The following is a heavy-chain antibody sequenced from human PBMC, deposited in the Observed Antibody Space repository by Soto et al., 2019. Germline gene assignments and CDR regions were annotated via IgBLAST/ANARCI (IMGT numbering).Heavy chain of an antibody. CDR3: ARQDCSSTSCYEGFFDY. J-gene: IGHJ4*02. CDR1: GGSISSSSYY. D-gene: IGHD2-2*01. V-gene: IGHV4-39*01. Sequence: QLQLQESGPGLVKPSETLSLTCTVSGGSISSSSYYWGWIRQPPGKGLEWIGSIYYSGSTYYNPSLKSRVTISVDTSKNQFALQLSSVTAADTAVYYCARQDCSSTSCYEGFFDYWGQGTLVTVSS. CDR2: IYYSGST.